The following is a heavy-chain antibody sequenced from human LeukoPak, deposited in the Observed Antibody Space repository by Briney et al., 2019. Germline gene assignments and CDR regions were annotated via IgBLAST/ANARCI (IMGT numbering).Heavy chain of an antibody. J-gene: IGHJ4*02. CDR2: INPNSGGT. Sequence: ASVKVSCKASGYTFTGYYMHWVRQAPGQGLEWMGWINPNSGGTNYAQKFQGGVTMTRDTSISTAYMELSRLRSDDTAVYYCARDPSSGWFTPPGVCAYWGQRTLVTASS. CDR1: GYTFTGYY. CDR3: ARDPSSGWFTPPGVCAY. V-gene: IGHV1-2*02. D-gene: IGHD6-19*01.